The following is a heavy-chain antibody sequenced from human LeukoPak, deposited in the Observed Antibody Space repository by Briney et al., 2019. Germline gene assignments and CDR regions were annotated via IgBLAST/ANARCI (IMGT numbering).Heavy chain of an antibody. Sequence: PGGSLRLSCAASGFNFDDYAMSWVRQVPGKGLEWVSSINWNAVYTYYADSVKGRFTISRDTASNSLFLQMNGLRAEDSALYHCARGPTRSSSSWFYDYWGQGALVTVSS. D-gene: IGHD3-22*01. V-gene: IGHV3-20*01. CDR1: GFNFDDYA. CDR2: INWNAVYT. CDR3: ARGPTRSSSSWFYDY. J-gene: IGHJ4*02.